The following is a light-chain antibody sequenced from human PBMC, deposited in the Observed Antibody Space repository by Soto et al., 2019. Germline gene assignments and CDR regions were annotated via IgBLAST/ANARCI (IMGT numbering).Light chain of an antibody. CDR2: GAS. CDR1: QSVSSSY. V-gene: IGKV3-20*01. CDR3: QQYGSSPWP. J-gene: IGKJ1*01. Sequence: IVFTQSPSALSLSPGERATLSCRASQSVSSSYLAWYQQKPGQAPRLLIYGASSRATGIPDRFSGSGSGTDFTLTISRLEPEDFAVYYCQQYGSSPWPFGQGTKVDIK.